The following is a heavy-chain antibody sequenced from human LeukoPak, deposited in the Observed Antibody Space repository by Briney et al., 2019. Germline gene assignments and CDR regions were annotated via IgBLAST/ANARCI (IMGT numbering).Heavy chain of an antibody. CDR1: GFTFSSYG. CDR2: ISYDGSNK. D-gene: IGHD4-17*01. Sequence: PGRSLRLSCAASGFTFSSYGMHWVRQAPGKGLEWVAVISYDGSNKYYADSVKGRFTISRDNSKNTLYLQMNSLRAEDTAVYYCAKDIWAAGPSLQPYGDRWGSSDYWGQGTLVTVSS. J-gene: IGHJ4*02. V-gene: IGHV3-30*18. CDR3: AKDIWAAGPSLQPYGDRWGSSDY.